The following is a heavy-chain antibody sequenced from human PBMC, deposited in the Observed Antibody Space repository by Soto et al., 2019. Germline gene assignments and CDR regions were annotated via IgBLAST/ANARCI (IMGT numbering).Heavy chain of an antibody. D-gene: IGHD2-2*01. Sequence: VKVSCKASGGTFSSYAISWVRQAPGQGLEWMGGIIPIFGTANYAQKFQGRATITADESTSTAYMELSSLRSEDTAVYYCARVKVEVPAAHYYYYGMDVWGQGTTVTVSS. CDR3: ARVKVEVPAAHYYYYGMDV. CDR1: GGTFSSYA. V-gene: IGHV1-69*13. CDR2: IIPIFGTA. J-gene: IGHJ6*02.